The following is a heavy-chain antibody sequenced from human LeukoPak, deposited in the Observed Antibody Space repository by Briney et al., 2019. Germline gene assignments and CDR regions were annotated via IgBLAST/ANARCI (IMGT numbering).Heavy chain of an antibody. CDR3: ARETLYCSSTSCYKYYYYYGMDV. Sequence: EGSLRLSCAASGFTFSSYWMSWVRQAPGKRLEWVANIKQDGSEKYYVDSVKGRFTISRDNAKNSLYLQMNSLRAEDTAVYYCARETLYCSSTSCYKYYYYYGMDVWGQGTTVTVSS. V-gene: IGHV3-7*01. D-gene: IGHD2-2*02. J-gene: IGHJ6*02. CDR1: GFTFSSYW. CDR2: IKQDGSEK.